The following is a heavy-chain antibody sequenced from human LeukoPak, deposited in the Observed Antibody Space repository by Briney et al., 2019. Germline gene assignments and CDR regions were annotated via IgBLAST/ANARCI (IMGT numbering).Heavy chain of an antibody. J-gene: IGHJ4*02. Sequence: GRSLRLSCAASGFTFSSYGMHWVRQAPGKGLEWVAVISYDGSNKYYADSVKGRFTISRDNSKNTLYLQMNSLRAEDTAVYYCAKGAEWGFGDHEAIDYWGQGTLVTVSS. CDR2: ISYDGSNK. D-gene: IGHD3-10*01. V-gene: IGHV3-30*18. CDR1: GFTFSSYG. CDR3: AKGAEWGFGDHEAIDY.